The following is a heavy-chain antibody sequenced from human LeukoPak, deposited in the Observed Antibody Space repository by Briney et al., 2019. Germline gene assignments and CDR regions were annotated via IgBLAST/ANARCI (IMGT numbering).Heavy chain of an antibody. Sequence: GGSLRLSCAASGXTFSSYAMSWVRQAPGKGLEWVSAISGSAGSTYYADSVKGRFTISRDNSKNTLYLQMNSQRAEDTAVYYCATAKASGFYFDYWGQGTLVTVSS. CDR3: ATAKASGFYFDY. CDR1: GXTFSSYA. CDR2: ISGSAGST. V-gene: IGHV3-23*01. J-gene: IGHJ4*02. D-gene: IGHD6-19*01.